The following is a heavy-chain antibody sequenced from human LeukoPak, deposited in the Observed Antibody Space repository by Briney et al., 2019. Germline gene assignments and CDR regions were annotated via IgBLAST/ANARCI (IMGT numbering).Heavy chain of an antibody. CDR3: ARDLPGVVFFDY. J-gene: IGHJ4*02. CDR2: ISAYNGNT. CDR1: GYTFTSYG. V-gene: IGHV1-18*01. D-gene: IGHD2-15*01. Sequence: ASVNVSCKSSGYTFTSYGISWVRQATGQGLEWMGWISAYNGNTNYAQKLQGRVTMTTDTSTSTAYMELRSLRSDDTAVYYCARDLPGVVFFDYWGQGTLVTVSS.